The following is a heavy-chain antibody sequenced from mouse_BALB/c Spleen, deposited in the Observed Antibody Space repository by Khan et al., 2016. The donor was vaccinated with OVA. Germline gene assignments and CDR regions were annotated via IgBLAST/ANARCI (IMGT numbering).Heavy chain of an antibody. CDR3: ARWFTY. Sequence: EVQLVETGPGLVKPSQSLSLTCTVTGYSITSDYAWNWIRQLPGNKLEWMGYINYSGGTSYLPSLKSRISFTRDTSKNQFFLQLKSVTTEDSSTYYCARWFTYWGQGTLVTVS. J-gene: IGHJ3*01. CDR2: INYSGGT. CDR1: GYSITSDYA. V-gene: IGHV3-2*02.